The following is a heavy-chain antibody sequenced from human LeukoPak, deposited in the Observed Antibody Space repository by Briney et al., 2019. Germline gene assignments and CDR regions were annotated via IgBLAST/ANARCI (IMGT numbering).Heavy chain of an antibody. CDR2: IYYSGST. CDR3: ARARLGQLVRWFDP. J-gene: IGHJ5*02. D-gene: IGHD6-6*01. V-gene: IGHV4-31*03. CDR1: GGSISSGGYY. Sequence: SQTLSLTCTVSGGSISSGGYYWSWIRQHPGKGLEWIGYIYYSGSTYYNPSLKSRATISVDTSKNQFSLKLSSVTAADTAVYYCARARLGQLVRWFDPWGQGTLVTVSS.